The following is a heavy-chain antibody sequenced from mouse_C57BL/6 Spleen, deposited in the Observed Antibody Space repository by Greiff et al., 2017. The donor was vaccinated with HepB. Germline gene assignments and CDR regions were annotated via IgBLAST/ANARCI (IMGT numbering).Heavy chain of an antibody. CDR3: AIGFYYYGSSH. V-gene: IGHV1-61*01. D-gene: IGHD1-1*01. CDR1: GYTFTSYW. J-gene: IGHJ4*01. Sequence: QVQLQQPGAELVRPGSSVKLSCKASGYTFTSYWMDWVKQRPGQGLEWIGNIYPSDSETHYNQKFKDKATLTVDKSSSTAYMQLSSLTSEDSAVYYCAIGFYYYGSSHWGQGTSVTVSS. CDR2: IYPSDSET.